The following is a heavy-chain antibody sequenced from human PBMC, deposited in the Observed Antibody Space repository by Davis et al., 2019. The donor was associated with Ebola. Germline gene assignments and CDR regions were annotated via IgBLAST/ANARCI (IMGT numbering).Heavy chain of an antibody. CDR3: ASGITMVQGVTPYYYYGMDV. CDR1: GGSVSSGSYY. V-gene: IGHV4-61*01. Sequence: PSETLSLTCTVSGGSVSSGSYYWSWIRQPPGKGLEWIGYIYYSGSTNYNPSLKSRVTISVDTSKNQFSLKLSSVTAADTAVYYCASGITMVQGVTPYYYYGMDVWGQGTTVTVSS. J-gene: IGHJ6*02. D-gene: IGHD3-10*01. CDR2: IYYSGST.